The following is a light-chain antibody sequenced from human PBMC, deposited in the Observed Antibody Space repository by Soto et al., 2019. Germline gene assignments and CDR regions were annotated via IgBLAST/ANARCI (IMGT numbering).Light chain of an antibody. CDR2: GAS. Sequence: TLMTQSPVTLSVSPGERVTLSCRASQSIRNNLAWYQQKPGQAPRLLIYGASIRATGIPDRFSGSGSGTEFTLTINSLQSEDSAVFYCQQYNNWPPTWTFGQGTKVEIE. J-gene: IGKJ1*01. V-gene: IGKV3-15*01. CDR1: QSIRNN. CDR3: QQYNNWPPTWT.